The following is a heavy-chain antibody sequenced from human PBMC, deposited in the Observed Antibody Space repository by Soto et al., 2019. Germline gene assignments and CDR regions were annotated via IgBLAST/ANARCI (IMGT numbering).Heavy chain of an antibody. CDR3: ASQGPYCSGGSCYLVY. V-gene: IGHV1-18*04. J-gene: IGHJ4*02. D-gene: IGHD2-15*01. CDR2: ISAYNGNT. CDR1: GYTFTSYG. Sequence: ASVKVSCKASGYTFTSYGISWVRQAPGQGLEWMGWISAYNGNTNYAQKLQGRVTMTTDTSTSTAYMELRSLRSDDTAVYYCASQGPYCSGGSCYLVYWGQGTLVTVSS.